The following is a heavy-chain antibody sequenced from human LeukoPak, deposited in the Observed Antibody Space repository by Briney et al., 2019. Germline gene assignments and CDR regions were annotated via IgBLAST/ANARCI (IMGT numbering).Heavy chain of an antibody. CDR1: GFTFSSYE. D-gene: IGHD6-13*01. Sequence: PGGSLRLSCGASGFTFSSYEMNWVRQAPGKGLEWVSYISGSGNTIYYADSVKGRFTISRDNTKNSLYLQIHSLRAEDTAVYYCSREGSSHEPIFDYWGQGTLVTVSS. V-gene: IGHV3-48*03. J-gene: IGHJ4*02. CDR3: SREGSSHEPIFDY. CDR2: ISGSGNTI.